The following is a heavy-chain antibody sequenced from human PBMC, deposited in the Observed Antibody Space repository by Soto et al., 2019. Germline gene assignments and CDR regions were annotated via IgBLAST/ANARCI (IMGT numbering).Heavy chain of an antibody. CDR3: ARVPYSSSLYYYYGMDV. V-gene: IGHV1-69*13. CDR1: GGTFSSYA. D-gene: IGHD6-6*01. Sequence: ASVKVSCKASGGTFSSYAISWVRQAPGQGLEWMGGIIPIFGTANYAQKFQGRVTITADESTSTAYMELSSLRSEDTAVYYCARVPYSSSLYYYYGMDVWGQGTTVTV. J-gene: IGHJ6*02. CDR2: IIPIFGTA.